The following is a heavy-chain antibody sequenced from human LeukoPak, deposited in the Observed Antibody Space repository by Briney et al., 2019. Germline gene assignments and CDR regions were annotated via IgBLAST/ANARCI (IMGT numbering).Heavy chain of an antibody. CDR3: ASAGPSLGYCSGGSCYPRHDGFDP. CDR2: NSSSSSYT. J-gene: IGHJ5*02. V-gene: IGHV3-11*03. D-gene: IGHD2-15*01. Sequence: GGSLSLTCAASGFTFSDYYMSWSLQAPGKGLEWLLCNSSSSSYTNYAESVKGRFTISVDNAKNSLYLQMNSLRSEDTAVYYCASAGPSLGYCSGGSCYPRHDGFDPWGQGTMVTVSS. CDR1: GFTFSDYY.